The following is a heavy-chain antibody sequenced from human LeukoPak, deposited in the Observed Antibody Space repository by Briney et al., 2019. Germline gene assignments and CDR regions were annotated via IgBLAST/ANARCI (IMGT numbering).Heavy chain of an antibody. V-gene: IGHV1-46*01. Sequence: ASVKVSCKASGYTFTSYYMHWVRQAPGQGLEWMGIINPSGGSTSYAQKFQGRVTMTRDMSTSTVYMELSSLRSEDTAVYYCAEARSSGCLNYWGQGTLVTVSS. J-gene: IGHJ4*02. CDR3: AEARSSGCLNY. CDR2: INPSGGST. CDR1: GYTFTSYY. D-gene: IGHD6-19*01.